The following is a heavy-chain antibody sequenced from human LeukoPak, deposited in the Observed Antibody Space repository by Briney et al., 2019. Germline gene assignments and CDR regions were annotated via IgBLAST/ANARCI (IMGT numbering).Heavy chain of an antibody. Sequence: GGSLRLSCAASGFTFSSYAMHWVRHAPGKGLEWVAVISYDGSNKYYADSVKGRFTISRDNSKNTLYLQMNSLRAEDTAVYYCARDNPTYIAALDYWGQGTLVTVSS. V-gene: IGHV3-30-3*01. CDR1: GFTFSSYA. J-gene: IGHJ4*02. CDR2: ISYDGSNK. D-gene: IGHD6-13*01. CDR3: ARDNPTYIAALDY.